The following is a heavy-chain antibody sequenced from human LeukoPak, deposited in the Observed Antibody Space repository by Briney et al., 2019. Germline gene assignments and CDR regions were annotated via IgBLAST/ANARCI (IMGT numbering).Heavy chain of an antibody. CDR2: ISYDGSNK. D-gene: IGHD6-13*01. CDR3: AKDGSSSWYGEFDN. Sequence: PGGSLRLSCAASGYTFSSYGMHWVRQAPGKGLEWVAGISYDGSNKYYVDSVKGRFTISRDNSKNTLYLEMNSLKAEDTAVYYCAKDGSSSWYGEFDNWGQGTLVTVSS. CDR1: GYTFSSYG. J-gene: IGHJ4*02. V-gene: IGHV3-30*18.